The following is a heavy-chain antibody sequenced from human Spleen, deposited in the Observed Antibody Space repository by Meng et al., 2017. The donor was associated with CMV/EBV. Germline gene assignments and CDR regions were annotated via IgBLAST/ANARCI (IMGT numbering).Heavy chain of an antibody. J-gene: IGHJ5*02. V-gene: IGHV4-39*07. CDR1: GGFFNKNNYF. CDR2: VSYSGTT. CDR3: AREKTRITITGSVWFDP. Sequence: SETMSLTCTVSGGFFNKNNYFGSWIRQTPGKGLEWIGTVSYSGTTYYNPSLQSRVTISLDTSKNQFSLKMRSVTAADTAVYYCAREKTRITITGSVWFDPWGQGTLVTVSS. D-gene: IGHD5-24*01.